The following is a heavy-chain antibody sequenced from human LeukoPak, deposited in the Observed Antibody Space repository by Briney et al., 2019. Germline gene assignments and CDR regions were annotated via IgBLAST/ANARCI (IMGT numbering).Heavy chain of an antibody. D-gene: IGHD1-1*01. CDR1: GVSVSSSSYH. CDR2: IYYSGST. J-gene: IGHJ4*02. V-gene: IGHV4-39*01. CDR3: ARQFTQWNPFAG. Sequence: SETLSLTCTVSGVSVSSSSYHWGGLRQPPGKGLEWIGSIYYSGSTYYNPSLKSRVTISVDTSTNQFSLKQSSVTAADTAVYYCARQFTQWNPFAGWGQGTLVTVSS.